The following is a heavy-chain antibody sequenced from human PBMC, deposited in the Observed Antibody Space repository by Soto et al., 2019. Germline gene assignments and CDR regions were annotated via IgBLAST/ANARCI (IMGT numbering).Heavy chain of an antibody. Sequence: QVQLQESGPGLVKPSPTLSLTCPFSGGSISSGGYYWSWIRQHPGKGLVWIGYIYYSGSTYYNPSLTSRVTISVDTSKNQFSLKLSSVTAADTAVYYRARASVTMLVVGNSDGAGQAFDIWGQGTMVTVSS. D-gene: IGHD3-22*01. CDR2: IYYSGST. CDR1: GGSISSGGYY. J-gene: IGHJ3*02. V-gene: IGHV4-31*03. CDR3: ARASVTMLVVGNSDGAGQAFDI.